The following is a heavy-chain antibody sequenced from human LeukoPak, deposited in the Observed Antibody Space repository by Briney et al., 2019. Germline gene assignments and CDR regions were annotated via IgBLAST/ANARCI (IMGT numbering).Heavy chain of an antibody. CDR1: GYTFTGYF. Sequence: ASVKVSCKASGYTFTGYFMHWVRQAAGQGLEWMGWINPNSGDTNYAQNFQGRVTMTRDTSISTAYMELNNLGSDDTAVYYCARRREGSGSYDYWGQGTLVTVTS. J-gene: IGHJ4*02. V-gene: IGHV1-2*02. CDR3: ARRREGSGSYDY. CDR2: INPNSGDT. D-gene: IGHD3-10*01.